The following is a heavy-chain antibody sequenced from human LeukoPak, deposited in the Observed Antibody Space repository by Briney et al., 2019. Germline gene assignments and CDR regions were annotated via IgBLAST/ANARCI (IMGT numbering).Heavy chain of an antibody. CDR3: ARDLRRYSGSSYFDY. D-gene: IGHD6-6*01. V-gene: IGHV4-4*07. Sequence: SETLSLTCTVSGGSISSYYWGWIRQPAGKGLEWIGRIYTSGGTNYNPSLRGRVTMSVDTSTNQLSLKLSSVTAADTATYYCARDLRRYSGSSYFDYWGQGILVTVSS. CDR1: GGSISSYY. J-gene: IGHJ4*02. CDR2: IYTSGGT.